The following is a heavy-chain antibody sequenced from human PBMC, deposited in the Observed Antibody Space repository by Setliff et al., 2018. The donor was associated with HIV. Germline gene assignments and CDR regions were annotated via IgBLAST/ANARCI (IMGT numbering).Heavy chain of an antibody. Sequence: PSETLSLTCAVSGASISTYYWSWIRQPPGKGLAWIGYISNSGKIYYDPSLNSRVTLSADTSKNQLSLKLTSVTAEDTGVYYCARTVPHSAAQDAFDIWGQGTVVTVSS. CDR1: GASISTYY. CDR2: ISNSGKI. CDR3: ARTVPHSAAQDAFDI. D-gene: IGHD4-4*01. J-gene: IGHJ3*02. V-gene: IGHV4-59*04.